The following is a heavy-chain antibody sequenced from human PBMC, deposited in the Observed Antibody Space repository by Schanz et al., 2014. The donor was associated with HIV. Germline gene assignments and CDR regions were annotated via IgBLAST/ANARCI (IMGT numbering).Heavy chain of an antibody. Sequence: QVHLVESGGGVVQPGRSLRLSCAASGFTFSDYAMSWVRQAPGKGLEWVAIIGYDGNNKYYADSVKGRFTVSRDNSKNTNTLYLQMNSLRAEDTALYYCAKAWTTGGGDCYDFWGQGTLVTVSS. CDR1: GFTFSDYA. CDR3: AKAWTTGGGDCYDF. J-gene: IGHJ4*02. D-gene: IGHD2-8*02. CDR2: IGYDGNNK. V-gene: IGHV3-33*06.